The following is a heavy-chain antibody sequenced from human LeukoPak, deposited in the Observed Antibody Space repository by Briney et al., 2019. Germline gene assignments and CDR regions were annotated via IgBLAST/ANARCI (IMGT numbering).Heavy chain of an antibody. CDR1: GFTFSSYA. V-gene: IGHV3-30*04. D-gene: IGHD3-3*01. CDR2: ISYDGSDE. J-gene: IGHJ4*02. CDR3: ARDFTPEWFDIH. Sequence: GGSLRLSCAASGFTFSSYAMHWVRQAPGKGLEWVAVISYDGSDEYYTDSVKGRFTISRDNSKNTVYLQMNSLRADDTAVYYCARDFTPEWFDIHWGQGTLVTVS.